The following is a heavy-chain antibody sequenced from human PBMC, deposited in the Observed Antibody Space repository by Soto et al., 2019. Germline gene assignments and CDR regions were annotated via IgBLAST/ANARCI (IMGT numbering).Heavy chain of an antibody. CDR3: ARGGYSSTGTTFHYHGLDV. V-gene: IGHV1-46*01. Sequence: GASVKVSCKASGYNFTSHYMHWVRQAPGQGLESMGIIYPRGGTTIYAQKFQGRVTMTRDTSTHTFYMELSSLRSEDTAMYYCARGGYSSTGTTFHYHGLDVWGQGTTVTVSS. CDR2: IYPRGGTT. D-gene: IGHD3-22*01. CDR1: GYNFTSHY. J-gene: IGHJ6*02.